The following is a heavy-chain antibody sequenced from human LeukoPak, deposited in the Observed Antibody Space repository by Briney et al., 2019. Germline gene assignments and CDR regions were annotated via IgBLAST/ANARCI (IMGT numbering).Heavy chain of an antibody. D-gene: IGHD1-26*01. V-gene: IGHV3-30*19. Sequence: PGGSLRLSCAASGFTFSNCGMHWIRQAPGKGLEWVAVISYDGSNKYYADSVKGRFTISRDNSKNTLYLQMNSLRAEDTAVYYCARDRLGIVGATPLWNWGQGTLVTVSS. J-gene: IGHJ4*02. CDR3: ARDRLGIVGATPLWN. CDR2: ISYDGSNK. CDR1: GFTFSNCG.